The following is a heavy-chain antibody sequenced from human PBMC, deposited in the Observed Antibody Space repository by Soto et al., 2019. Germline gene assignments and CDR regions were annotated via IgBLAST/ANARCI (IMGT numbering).Heavy chain of an antibody. D-gene: IGHD3-16*01. V-gene: IGHV3-74*03. Sequence: EVHLEESGGGLGQQGGSLRLSCAASGFSLSPYWMHWVRQVPGRGLEWVARLSSDGFGAAYADSVKGRFFISRDIARNTLSLQMNSLRADDTAVYYCARDLGGPDYWGRGTSATVSS. CDR1: GFSLSPYW. J-gene: IGHJ4*02. CDR3: ARDLGGPDY. CDR2: LSSDGFGA.